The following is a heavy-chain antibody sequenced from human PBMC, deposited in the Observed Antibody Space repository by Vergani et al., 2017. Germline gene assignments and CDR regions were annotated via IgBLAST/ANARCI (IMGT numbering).Heavy chain of an antibody. V-gene: IGHV4-4*03. D-gene: IGHD6-19*01. CDR1: GDSISSNNF. CDR2: ICHTDDT. Sequence: QVQLQESGPGLVKPPGTLSLTCAVSGDSISSNNFWTWVRQPPGKGLEWIGEICHTDDTKYSPSLKSRVTVSVDESRNLFSLRLNSVTAADTAVYYCARDYSGSGWYEGGFDYWGQGTLGTVSS. CDR3: ARDYSGSGWYEGGFDY. J-gene: IGHJ4*02.